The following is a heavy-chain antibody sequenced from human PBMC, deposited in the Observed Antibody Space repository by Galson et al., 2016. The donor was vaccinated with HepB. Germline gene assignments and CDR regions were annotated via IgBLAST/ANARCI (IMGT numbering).Heavy chain of an antibody. Sequence: SLRLSCAASGFPFRSNAMHWVRQAPGKGLEWVAVISYDGSKKVYADSVKGRFTISRDNSKNTFHLQMNSLRPEDTAVYYCARDLTPLLVVVNTYYFDSWGQGTRVTVSS. CDR3: ARDLTPLLVVVNTYYFDS. J-gene: IGHJ4*02. CDR2: ISYDGSKK. V-gene: IGHV3-30*04. CDR1: GFPFRSNA. D-gene: IGHD3-22*01.